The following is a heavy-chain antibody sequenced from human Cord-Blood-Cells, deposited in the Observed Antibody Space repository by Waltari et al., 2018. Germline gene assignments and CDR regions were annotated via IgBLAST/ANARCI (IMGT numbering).Heavy chain of an antibody. V-gene: IGHV1-69*12. D-gene: IGHD6-13*01. CDR3: AREDSSSWVRYFDY. CDR2: IIPIFGTA. CDR1: GGTFSTDA. J-gene: IGHJ4*02. Sequence: QVPLVQSGAEGKKPGPSLKISCMSGGGTFSTDAITWLRQPPGQGLEWMGVIIPIFGTANYAQKFQGRVTITADESTSTAYMELSSLRSEDTAVYYCAREDSSSWVRYFDYWGQGTLVTVSS.